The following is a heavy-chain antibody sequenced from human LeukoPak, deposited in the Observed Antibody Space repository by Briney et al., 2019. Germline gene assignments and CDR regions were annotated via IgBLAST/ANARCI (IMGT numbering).Heavy chain of an antibody. CDR2: IYYSGIT. CDR3: ARLRVTTGFDY. Sequence: SETLSLTCTVSDGSITRSSYYWGWIRQTPGEGLDWIGSIYYSGITYYNPSLQGRVTMSVDTSKNQFSLKLNSVTVADTAVYYCARLRVTTGFDYWDQGVPVTVSS. D-gene: IGHD2-21*02. J-gene: IGHJ4*02. CDR1: DGSITRSSYY. V-gene: IGHV4-39*01.